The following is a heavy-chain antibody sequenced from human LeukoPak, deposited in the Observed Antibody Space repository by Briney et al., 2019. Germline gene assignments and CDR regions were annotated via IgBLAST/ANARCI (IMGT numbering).Heavy chain of an antibody. CDR1: GFTFSSYG. D-gene: IGHD6-13*01. V-gene: IGHV3-30*18. J-gene: IGHJ4*02. Sequence: GGSLRLSCAASGFTFSSYGMHWVRQAPGKGLEWVAVISYDGSNKYYADSVKGRYTISRDNSKNTLYLQMNSLRAEDMAVYYCAKDRSKVATSLAAAVADDYWGQGTLVTVSS. CDR3: AKDRSKVATSLAAAVADDY. CDR2: ISYDGSNK.